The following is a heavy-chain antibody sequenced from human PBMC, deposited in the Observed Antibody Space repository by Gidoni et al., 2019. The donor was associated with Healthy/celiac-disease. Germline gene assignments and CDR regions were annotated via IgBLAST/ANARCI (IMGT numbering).Heavy chain of an antibody. CDR1: GGSFSGYY. V-gene: IGHV4-34*01. J-gene: IGHJ4*02. CDR3: ARGFPRYFVVVVAARGGFDY. CDR2: INHSGST. D-gene: IGHD2-15*01. Sequence: QVQLQQWGAGLLKPSETLSLTCAVYGGSFSGYYWSWIRQPPGKGLEWIGEINHSGSTNYNPSLKSRVTISVDTSKNQFSLKLSSVTAADTAVYYCARGFPRYFVVVVAARGGFDYWGQGTLVTVSS.